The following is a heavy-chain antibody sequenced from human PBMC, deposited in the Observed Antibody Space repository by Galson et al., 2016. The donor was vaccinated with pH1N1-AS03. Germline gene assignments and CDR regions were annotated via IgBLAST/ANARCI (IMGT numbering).Heavy chain of an antibody. J-gene: IGHJ4*02. CDR1: GGSISGHY. V-gene: IGHV4-59*11. D-gene: IGHD6-13*01. Sequence: VSGGSISGHYWGWIRQPPGKGPEWIGYVHYTGSTDYSPSLKSRVTISLDTPKNQFSLKLMSVTAADTAVYYCARGSGWLPDYWGQGTLVTVSS. CDR3: ARGSGWLPDY. CDR2: VHYTGST.